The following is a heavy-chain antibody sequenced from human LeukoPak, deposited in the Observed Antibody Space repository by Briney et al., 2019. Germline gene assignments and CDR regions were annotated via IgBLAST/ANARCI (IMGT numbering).Heavy chain of an antibody. D-gene: IGHD6-19*01. CDR2: ISYDRSNK. CDR3: AKGGSGWYFDY. Sequence: PGGSLRLSCAASGFTFSSYGMHWVRQAPGKGLEWVAVISYDRSNKYYADSVKGRFTISRDNPKNTLYLQMNSLRAEDTAVYYCAKGGSGWYFDYWGQGTLVTVSS. CDR1: GFTFSSYG. V-gene: IGHV3-30*18. J-gene: IGHJ4*02.